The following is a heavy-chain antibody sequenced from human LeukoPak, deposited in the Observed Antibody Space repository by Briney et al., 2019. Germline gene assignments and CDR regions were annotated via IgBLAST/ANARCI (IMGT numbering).Heavy chain of an antibody. Sequence: GGSLRLSCAASGFTFSDYYMSWIRQAPGKGLEWVSYISSSGSTIYYADSVKGRFTISRDNAKNSLYLQMNSLRAEDTAVYYCARETTPNYDFWSGYYADYWGQGTLVTVSS. J-gene: IGHJ4*02. CDR1: GFTFSDYY. CDR2: ISSSGSTI. V-gene: IGHV3-11*01. D-gene: IGHD3-3*01. CDR3: ARETTPNYDFWSGYYADY.